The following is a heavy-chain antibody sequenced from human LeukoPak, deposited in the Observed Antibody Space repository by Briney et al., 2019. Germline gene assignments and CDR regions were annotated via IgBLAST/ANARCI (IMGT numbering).Heavy chain of an antibody. D-gene: IGHD3-3*01. CDR2: DGTSK. Sequence: GGSLRLSCAASGFTFSSSGMHWVRQAPGKGLEWVAFDGTSKYYADSVKGRFTISRDNSKNTLYLQMNSLRAEDTAVYYCAKSAGFLEDAFDIWGQGTMVTVSS. CDR3: AKSAGFLEDAFDI. CDR1: GFTFSSSG. J-gene: IGHJ3*02. V-gene: IGHV3-30*02.